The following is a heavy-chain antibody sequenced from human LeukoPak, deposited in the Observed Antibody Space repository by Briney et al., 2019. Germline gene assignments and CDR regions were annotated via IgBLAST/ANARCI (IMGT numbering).Heavy chain of an antibody. V-gene: IGHV3-21*04. CDR1: GFTFSSYS. CDR2: ISSSSSYI. CDR3: AKVFMGATFDY. J-gene: IGHJ4*02. Sequence: GGSLRLSCAASGFTFSSYSMNWVRQAPGKGLEWVSFISSSSSYIYYADSVKGRFTISRDNSKNTLYLQMNSLRAEDTAVYYCAKVFMGATFDYWGQGTLVTVSS. D-gene: IGHD1-26*01.